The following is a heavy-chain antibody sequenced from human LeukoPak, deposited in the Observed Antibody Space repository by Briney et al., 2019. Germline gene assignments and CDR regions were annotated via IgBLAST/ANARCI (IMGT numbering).Heavy chain of an antibody. D-gene: IGHD3-22*01. J-gene: IGHJ4*02. CDR3: ARGDLNYYDKGRFDY. V-gene: IGHV1-69*04. CDR1: GGTFSSYA. Sequence: SVKVSCKASGGTFSSYAISWVRQAPGQGLEGMGRIIPILGIANYAQKFQGRVTITADKSTSTAYMELSSLRSEDTAVYYCARGDLNYYDKGRFDYWGQGTLVTVSS. CDR2: IIPILGIA.